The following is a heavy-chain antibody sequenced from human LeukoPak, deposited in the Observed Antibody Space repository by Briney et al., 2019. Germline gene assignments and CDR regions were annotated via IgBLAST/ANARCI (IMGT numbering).Heavy chain of an antibody. J-gene: IGHJ4*02. D-gene: IGHD1-26*01. V-gene: IGHV1-2*02. CDR2: ISPNSGAT. CDR1: GYTFTAYY. Sequence: ASVKVSCKASGYTFTAYYMHRVRQAPGQGLEWMGWISPNSGATNYAQKFQGRVTMTRDTSISTAYMELSRLKSDDTAVYYCASLGNYFDYWGRGTLVTVSS. CDR3: ASLGNYFDY.